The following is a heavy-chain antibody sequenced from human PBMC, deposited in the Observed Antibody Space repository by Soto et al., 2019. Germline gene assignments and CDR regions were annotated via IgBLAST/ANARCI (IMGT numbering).Heavy chain of an antibody. CDR2: ISGSGGST. Sequence: GSPRLSCAASGFTFSSYAMSWVRQAPGEGLEGVSTISGSGGSTNYADSLKGRFTISRDNSKNTLFLQMSSQRAEYTAVYYCAKEAVSGWYYFDYWGPGTLVTVSS. CDR1: GFTFSSYA. V-gene: IGHV3-23*01. J-gene: IGHJ4*02. D-gene: IGHD6-19*01. CDR3: AKEAVSGWYYFDY.